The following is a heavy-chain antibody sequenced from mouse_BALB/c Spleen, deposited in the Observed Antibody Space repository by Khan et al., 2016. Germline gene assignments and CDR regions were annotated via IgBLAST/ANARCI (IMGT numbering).Heavy chain of an antibody. V-gene: IGHV3-1*02. CDR1: GYSITSHYT. J-gene: IGHJ2*01. Sequence: EVQLQESGPDLVKPSQSLSLTCTVTGYSITSHYTWHWIRHFPGNKLEWMGYINYSGSTNYNPSLKSRFSITRDTSKNQFFLQLSSVTADDTATFDWATSNSGYWYDFDYWGQGTTLTVSS. D-gene: IGHD3-1*01. CDR3: ATSNSGYWYDFDY. CDR2: INYSGST.